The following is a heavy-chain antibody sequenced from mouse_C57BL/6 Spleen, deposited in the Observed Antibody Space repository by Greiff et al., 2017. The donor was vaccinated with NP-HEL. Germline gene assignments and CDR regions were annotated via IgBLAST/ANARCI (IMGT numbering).Heavy chain of an antibody. CDR3: ARHPPSGGSSYYFDY. CDR2: IYPRSGNT. Sequence: VQLQQSGAELARPGASVKLSCKASGYTFTSYGISWVKQRTGRGLEWIGEIYPRSGNTYYNEKFKGKATLTADKSSSTAYMELRSLTSEDSAVYFCARHPPSGGSSYYFDYWGQGTTLTVSS. J-gene: IGHJ2*01. D-gene: IGHD1-1*01. V-gene: IGHV1-81*01. CDR1: GYTFTSYG.